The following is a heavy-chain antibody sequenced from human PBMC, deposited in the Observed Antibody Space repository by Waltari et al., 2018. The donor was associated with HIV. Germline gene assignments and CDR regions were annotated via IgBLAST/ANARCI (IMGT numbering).Heavy chain of an antibody. CDR3: ARHVSPMRRWLQIGDY. D-gene: IGHD5-12*01. CDR2: IYPGDSDT. V-gene: IGHV5-51*01. CDR1: GYSLTRYW. J-gene: IGHJ4*02. Sequence: EVHLVPSGAEVKKQRESLKLSCKGSGYSLTRYWIGRVRQMPAKGLEWMGIIYPGDSDTRYSPSFQGQVTISADKSISTAYLQWSSLKASDTAMYYCARHVSPMRRWLQIGDYWGQGTLVTVSS.